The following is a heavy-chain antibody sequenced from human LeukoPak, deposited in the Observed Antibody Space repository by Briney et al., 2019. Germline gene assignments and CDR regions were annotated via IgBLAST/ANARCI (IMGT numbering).Heavy chain of an antibody. V-gene: IGHV1-18*01. CDR3: ARKGTAQAFDI. J-gene: IGHJ3*02. D-gene: IGHD1-1*01. CDR2: ISAYNGDT. CDR1: GYTFSSYG. Sequence: ASVKVSCKASGYTFSSYGISWVRQAPGQGLEWMGWISAYNGDTDYAQKLQGRVTMTTDTSTSAAYMELRSLRSDDTAVYYCARKGTAQAFDIWGQRTMVTVSS.